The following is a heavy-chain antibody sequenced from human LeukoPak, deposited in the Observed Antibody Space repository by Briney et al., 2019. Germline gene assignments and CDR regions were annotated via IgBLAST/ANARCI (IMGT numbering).Heavy chain of an antibody. CDR3: AREGPTYYFDS. CDR1: GFRFSNYD. J-gene: IGHJ4*02. Sequence: GGSLRLSCAASGFRFSNYDMHWVRQAPGKGLEWVAVIFNDGRKRYYADSVKGRFTISRDNSKGTLFLEVSSLRADDTAIYYCAREGPTYYFDSWGQGTLVTVSS. CDR2: IFNDGRKR. V-gene: IGHV3-33*01.